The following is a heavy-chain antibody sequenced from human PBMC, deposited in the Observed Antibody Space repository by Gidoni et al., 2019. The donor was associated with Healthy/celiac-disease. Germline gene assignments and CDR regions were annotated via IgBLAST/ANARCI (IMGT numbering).Heavy chain of an antibody. V-gene: IGHV3-9*01. J-gene: IGHJ4*02. CDR1: GFTFDDYA. Sequence: EVQLVESGGGLVQPGRSLRLSCEASGFTFDDYALHWVRQAPGKGLEWVSGISWNSGSIGYADSVKGRFTISRDNAKNSLYLQMNSLRAEDTALYYCAKAGHYYDSSGYFVSGGFDYWGQGTLVTVSS. CDR3: AKAGHYYDSSGYFVSGGFDY. CDR2: ISWNSGSI. D-gene: IGHD3-22*01.